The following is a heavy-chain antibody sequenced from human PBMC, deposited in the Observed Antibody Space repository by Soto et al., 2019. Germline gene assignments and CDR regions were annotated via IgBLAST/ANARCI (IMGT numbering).Heavy chain of an antibody. CDR1: GFTFSSFA. Sequence: EVQLLDSGGGLVQPGGSLRLSGAASGFTFSSFAMSWVRQAPGKGLEWVSAVSGSGGTTYYADSVRGRFTISRDNSKNTLYLQMNSLRAEDTAIYFCARCTVDTIVTSGWCHYLDPWGQGTLVTVSS. J-gene: IGHJ5*02. D-gene: IGHD6-19*01. V-gene: IGHV3-23*01. CDR3: ARCTVDTIVTSGWCHYLDP. CDR2: VSGSGGTT.